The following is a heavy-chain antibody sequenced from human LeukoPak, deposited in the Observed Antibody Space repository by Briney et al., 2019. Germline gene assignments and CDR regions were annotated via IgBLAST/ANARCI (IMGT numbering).Heavy chain of an antibody. CDR3: ATHGINWNYVDPYYFDY. CDR1: GYTFTVYY. J-gene: IGHJ4*02. Sequence: ASVKVSCKASGYTFTVYYIHWVRQAPGQGLEWMGWNNPNSGGTNYAQKFQGRVTMTRDTSISTAYMELSRLRSDDTAVYYCATHGINWNYVDPYYFDYWGQGTLVTVSS. CDR2: NNPNSGGT. V-gene: IGHV1-2*02. D-gene: IGHD1-7*01.